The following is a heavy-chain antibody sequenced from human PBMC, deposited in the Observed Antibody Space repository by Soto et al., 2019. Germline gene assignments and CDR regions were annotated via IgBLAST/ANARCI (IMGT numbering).Heavy chain of an antibody. CDR3: ARGGSSGWSRWFDP. Sequence: SETLSLTCTVSGGSISSYYWSWIRQPPGKGLEWIGYIYYSGSTNYNPSLKSRVTISVDTSKNQFSLKLSSVTAADTAVYYCARGGSSGWSRWFDPWGQGTLVTVSS. CDR1: GGSISSYY. J-gene: IGHJ5*02. D-gene: IGHD6-19*01. V-gene: IGHV4-59*01. CDR2: IYYSGST.